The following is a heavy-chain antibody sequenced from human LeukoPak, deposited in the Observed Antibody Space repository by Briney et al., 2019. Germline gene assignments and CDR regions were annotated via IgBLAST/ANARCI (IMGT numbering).Heavy chain of an antibody. Sequence: GGSLRLSCAASGFTFSSYSMNWVRQAPGKGLEWVSSISSSKSYIYYADSVKGRFTISRDNAKNSLYLQMNSLRAEDTAVYYCARDHAPTYYYDSSGDPNDAFDIWGQGTMVTVSS. V-gene: IGHV3-21*01. CDR3: ARDHAPTYYYDSSGDPNDAFDI. CDR1: GFTFSSYS. CDR2: ISSSKSYI. D-gene: IGHD3-22*01. J-gene: IGHJ3*02.